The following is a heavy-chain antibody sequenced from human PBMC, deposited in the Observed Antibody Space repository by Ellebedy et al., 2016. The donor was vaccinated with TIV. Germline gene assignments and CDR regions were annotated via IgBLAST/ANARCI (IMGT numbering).Heavy chain of an antibody. CDR2: IYPGDSDT. CDR3: ARGYCSADSCHMGLDY. V-gene: IGHV5-51*01. Sequence: GESLKISXKGSGYSFTSHWIGWVRQMPGKGLEWMGIIYPGDSDTRYSPSFQGQVTISADKSISTVSLQWSSLKASDTAMYYCARGYCSADSCHMGLDYWGQGTLVTVSS. CDR1: GYSFTSHW. D-gene: IGHD2-15*01. J-gene: IGHJ4*02.